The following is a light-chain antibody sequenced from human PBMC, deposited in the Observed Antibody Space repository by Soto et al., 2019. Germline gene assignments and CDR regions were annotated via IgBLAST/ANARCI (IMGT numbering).Light chain of an antibody. V-gene: IGKV1-33*01. CDR1: QDISIF. CDR2: DAT. CDR3: QQFHDLPIT. J-gene: IGKJ5*01. Sequence: DIQMTQSPSTLSASVGARVTIACQATQDISIFLNWYQQKPGKAPELLIYDATILETGVPSRFSGSGSGTDFTFTISGLQPEDLATYYCQQFHDLPITFGQGTRLEIK.